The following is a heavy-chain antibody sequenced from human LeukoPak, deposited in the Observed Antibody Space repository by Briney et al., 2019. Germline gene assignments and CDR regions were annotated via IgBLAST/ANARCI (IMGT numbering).Heavy chain of an antibody. Sequence: SETLSLTCSVYGGSFSGYYWRWIRQPPGKGLEWIGEINHSGSTNYHPSLKSRVTISVDTSKNQFSLKLSSVTAADTAVYYCARAPRGSSGYYFWGQGTLVTVSS. D-gene: IGHD3-22*01. V-gene: IGHV4-34*01. CDR2: INHSGST. J-gene: IGHJ4*02. CDR1: GGSFSGYY. CDR3: ARAPRGSSGYYF.